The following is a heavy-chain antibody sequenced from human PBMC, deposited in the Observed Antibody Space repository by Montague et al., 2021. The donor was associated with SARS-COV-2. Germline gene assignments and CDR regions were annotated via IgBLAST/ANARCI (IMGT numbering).Heavy chain of an antibody. CDR2: ISYSAST. Sequence: SETLSLTCTVSGASVRSGNSYWNWIRQPPGKELVWFGYISYSASTNYSPSLKSRVTISVDTSKNTLYLKVISATAADTAEYYCARIGYESFGYYYIYPDWGPGILVTAS. V-gene: IGHV4-61*01. CDR3: ARIGYESFGYYYIYPD. J-gene: IGHJ1*01. CDR1: GASVRSGNSY. D-gene: IGHD3-22*01.